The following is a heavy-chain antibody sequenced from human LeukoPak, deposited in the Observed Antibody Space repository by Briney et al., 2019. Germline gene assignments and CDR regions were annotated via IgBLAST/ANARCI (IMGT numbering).Heavy chain of an antibody. V-gene: IGHV1-46*01. Sequence: GASVKVSCKASGYTFTSYYMHWVRQAPGQGLEWMGIINPSGGSTSYAQKLQGRVTMTTDTSTSTAYMELRSLRSDDTAVYYCARFSVGSYSPSYWGQGTLVTVSS. CDR1: GYTFTSYY. J-gene: IGHJ4*02. D-gene: IGHD1-26*01. CDR2: INPSGGST. CDR3: ARFSVGSYSPSY.